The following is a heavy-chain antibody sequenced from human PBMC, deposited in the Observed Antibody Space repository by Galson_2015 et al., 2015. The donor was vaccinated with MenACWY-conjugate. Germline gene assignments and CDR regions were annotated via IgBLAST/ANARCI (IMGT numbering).Heavy chain of an antibody. CDR3: ARQGFGSSSLDY. Sequence: QSGAEVKKPGESLTISCKGFGYSFTSQWIGWVRQMPGKGLEWMGIIYPGDSDTRYTPSFQGHVTISADKSINTAYLQWGSLEASDTAMYYCARQGFGSSSLDYWGQGTLVTVSS. J-gene: IGHJ4*02. CDR1: GYSFTSQW. CDR2: IYPGDSDT. D-gene: IGHD6-6*01. V-gene: IGHV5-51*01.